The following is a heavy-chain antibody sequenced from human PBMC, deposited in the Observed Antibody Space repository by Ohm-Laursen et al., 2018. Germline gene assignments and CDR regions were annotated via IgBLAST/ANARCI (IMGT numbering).Heavy chain of an antibody. CDR1: GASISSYY. D-gene: IGHD3-3*01. V-gene: IGHV4-59*12. CDR2: LYKNGNT. Sequence: SDTLSLTCSVSGASISSYYWSWIRQPPGKGLEWFGYLYKNGNTYYNSSLKSRVTISGDTSKNQFSLKLTSVTAADTAVYYCARETRSSYDFWSYYYYGMDVWGQGTTVTVSS. CDR3: ARETRSSYDFWSYYYYGMDV. J-gene: IGHJ6*02.